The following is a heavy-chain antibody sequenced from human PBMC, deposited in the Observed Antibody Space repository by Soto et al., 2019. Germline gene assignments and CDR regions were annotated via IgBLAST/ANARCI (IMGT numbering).Heavy chain of an antibody. J-gene: IGHJ3*02. CDR1: GGSISSGGYY. V-gene: IGHV4-31*03. CDR2: IYYSGST. Sequence: PSETLSLTCTVSGGSISSGGYYWSWIRQHPGKGLEWIGYIYYSGSTYYNPSLKSRVTISVDTSKNQFSLKLSSVTAADTAVYYCARVPIVVVPAAILGASDIWGQGTMVT. D-gene: IGHD2-2*01. CDR3: ARVPIVVVPAAILGASDI.